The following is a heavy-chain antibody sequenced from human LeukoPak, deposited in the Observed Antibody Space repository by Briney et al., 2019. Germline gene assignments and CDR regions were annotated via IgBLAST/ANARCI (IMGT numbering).Heavy chain of an antibody. D-gene: IGHD3-22*01. Sequence: ASVKVSCKASGYTFTGYYMHWVRQAPGQGLEWMGWISAYNGNTNYAQKLQGRVTMTTDTSTSTAYMELRSLRSDDTAVYYCAREDDSSGYYYVPDAFDIWGQGTMVTVSS. J-gene: IGHJ3*02. V-gene: IGHV1-18*04. CDR2: ISAYNGNT. CDR1: GYTFTGYY. CDR3: AREDDSSGYYYVPDAFDI.